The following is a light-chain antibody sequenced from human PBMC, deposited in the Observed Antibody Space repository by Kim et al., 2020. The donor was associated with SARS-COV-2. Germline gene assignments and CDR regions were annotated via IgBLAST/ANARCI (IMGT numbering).Light chain of an antibody. CDR3: QQRSKWPQT. Sequence: IVLTQSPATLSLSPGERATLSCRASQSVSSYLAWYQQKPGQAPRLLIYDASNRATGIPARFSGSGSGTDFTLTISSLEPEDFAVYYCQQRSKWPQTFGQGTKVDIK. V-gene: IGKV3-11*01. CDR1: QSVSSY. CDR2: DAS. J-gene: IGKJ1*01.